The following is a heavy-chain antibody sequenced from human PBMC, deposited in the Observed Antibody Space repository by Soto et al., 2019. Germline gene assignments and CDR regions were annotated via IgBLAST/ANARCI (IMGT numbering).Heavy chain of an antibody. Sequence: GGSLRLSCAASGFTFSSYGMSWVRQATGKGLEWVSAISGSGGSTYYADSVKGRFTISRDNSKNTLYLQTNSLRAEDTAVYYCAKDWIVVVPAAPNWGQGTLVTVSS. V-gene: IGHV3-23*01. CDR1: GFTFSSYG. D-gene: IGHD2-2*01. J-gene: IGHJ4*02. CDR3: AKDWIVVVPAAPN. CDR2: ISGSGGST.